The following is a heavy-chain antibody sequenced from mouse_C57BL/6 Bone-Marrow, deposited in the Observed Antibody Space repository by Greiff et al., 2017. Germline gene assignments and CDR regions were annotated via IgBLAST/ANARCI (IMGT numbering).Heavy chain of an antibody. V-gene: IGHV1-55*01. J-gene: IGHJ3*01. Sequence: VQLQQPGAELVKPGASVKMSCKASGYTFTSYWITWVKQRPGQGLEWIGDIYPGSGSTNYNEKFKSKATLTVDTSSSTAYMQLSSLTSEYSAVYCCAVVYYYYYPFAYWGQGTLVTVSA. CDR2: IYPGSGST. CDR3: AVVYYYYYPFAY. CDR1: GYTFTSYW. D-gene: IGHD2-4*01.